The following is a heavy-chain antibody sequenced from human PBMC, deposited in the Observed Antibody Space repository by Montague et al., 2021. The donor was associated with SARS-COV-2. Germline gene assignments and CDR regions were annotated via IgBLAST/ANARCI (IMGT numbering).Heavy chain of an antibody. CDR2: SYSVGST. V-gene: IGHV4-59*02. CDR3: ARENMTADALDI. D-gene: IGHD5-18*01. CDR1: GASVGSSD. Sequence: SETLSLTCTVSGASVGSSDWGWIRQSPGKGLEWIGYSYSVGSTTYNTSLKSRATISRDKSKNQFSLKVRSVTAADTAVYYCARENMTADALDIWGHGTMVTVSS. J-gene: IGHJ3*02.